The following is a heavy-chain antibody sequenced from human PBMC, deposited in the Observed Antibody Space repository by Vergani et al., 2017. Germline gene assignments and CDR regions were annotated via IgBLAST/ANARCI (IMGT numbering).Heavy chain of an antibody. CDR1: GYTFTSYG. CDR2: IIPIFGTA. V-gene: IGHV1-69*13. Sequence: QVQLVQSGAEVKKPGASVKVSCKASGYTFTSYGISWVRQAPGQGLEWMGWIIPIFGTANYAQKFQGRVTITADESTSTAYMELSSLRSEDTAVYYCARSSFSVVSRVGLFDYWGQGTLVTVSS. CDR3: ARSSFSVVSRVGLFDY. D-gene: IGHD3-22*01. J-gene: IGHJ4*02.